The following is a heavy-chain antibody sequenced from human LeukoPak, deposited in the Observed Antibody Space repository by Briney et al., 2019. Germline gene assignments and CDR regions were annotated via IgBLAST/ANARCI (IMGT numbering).Heavy chain of an antibody. CDR2: IYTSGST. CDR1: GGSISSGSYY. J-gene: IGHJ5*02. D-gene: IGHD3-22*01. V-gene: IGHV4-61*02. CDR3: ARDHCDSSGYYYWFDP. Sequence: SQTLPLTCTVSGGSISSGSYYWSWIRQPAGKGLEWIGRIYTSGSTNCNPSLKSRVTISVDTSKNQFSLKLSSVTAADTAVYYCARDHCDSSGYYYWFDPWGQGTLVTVSS.